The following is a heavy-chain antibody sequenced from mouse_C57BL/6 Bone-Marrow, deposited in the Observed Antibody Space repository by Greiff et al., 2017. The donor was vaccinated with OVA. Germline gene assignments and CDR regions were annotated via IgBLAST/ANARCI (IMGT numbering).Heavy chain of an antibody. J-gene: IGHJ3*01. V-gene: IGHV1-69*01. CDR2: IDPSDSYT. CDR1: GYTFTSYW. Sequence: VQLQQPGAELVMPGASVKLSCKASGYTFTSYWMHWVKQRPGQGLEWIGAIDPSDSYTNYNQKFKGKSTLTVDKSSSTAYMQLSSLTSEDSAVYYCARRENDYDVGFAYWGQGTLVTVSA. D-gene: IGHD2-4*01. CDR3: ARRENDYDVGFAY.